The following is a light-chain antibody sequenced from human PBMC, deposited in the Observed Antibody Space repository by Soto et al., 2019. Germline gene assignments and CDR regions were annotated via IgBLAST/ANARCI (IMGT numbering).Light chain of an antibody. CDR1: SSDIGGYNY. J-gene: IGLJ1*01. V-gene: IGLV2-14*01. Sequence: QSALTQPASVSGSPGQSITISCTGTSSDIGGYNYVSWYQQHPGKAPKVMIYDVTNRPSGVSSRFSGSKSGTTASLTISGLQAEDEADYYCSSYTTSTTYVFGTGTKLTVL. CDR3: SSYTTSTTYV. CDR2: DVT.